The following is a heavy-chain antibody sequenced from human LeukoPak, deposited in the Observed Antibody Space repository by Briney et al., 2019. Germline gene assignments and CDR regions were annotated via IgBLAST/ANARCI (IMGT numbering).Heavy chain of an antibody. CDR2: IYTSGST. CDR1: GVSISSITDY. J-gene: IGHJ4*02. CDR3: ARSSNDFWSGDYFDY. D-gene: IGHD3-3*01. V-gene: IGHV4-61*02. Sequence: SETLSLTCTVSGVSISSITDYWSWIRQPAGKGLEWIGRIYTSGSTNYNPSLKSRVTMSVDTSKNQFSLKLSSVTAADTAVYYCARSSNDFWSGDYFDYWGQGTLVTVSS.